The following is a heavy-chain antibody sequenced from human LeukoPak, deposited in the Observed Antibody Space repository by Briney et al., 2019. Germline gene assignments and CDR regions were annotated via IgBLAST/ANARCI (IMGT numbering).Heavy chain of an antibody. J-gene: IGHJ4*02. CDR3: SRDPRTCDY. V-gene: IGHV3-11*04. CDR2: ISGSGSSI. Sequence: GGSLRLSCAASGFTFSDYYMTWIRQAPGKGLECISYISGSGSSIVYADSVKGRFTISRDNAKNSLYLQMNSLRDEDTAVYYCSRDPRTCDYWGQGTLVTVSS. CDR1: GFTFSDYY.